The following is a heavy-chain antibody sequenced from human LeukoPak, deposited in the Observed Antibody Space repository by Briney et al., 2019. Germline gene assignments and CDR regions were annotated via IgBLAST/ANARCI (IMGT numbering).Heavy chain of an antibody. J-gene: IGHJ5*02. CDR2: INPNSGGT. D-gene: IGHD3-10*01. CDR3: ARGVYYGSGRRGWFDP. V-gene: IGHV1-2*02. Sequence: ASVKVSCKASGYTFTGYYMHWVRQAPGQGLEWMGWINPNSGGTNYAQKFQGRVTMTRDTSISTAYMELSRLRSDDTAVYYCARGVYYGSGRRGWFDPWGQGTLVTVSS. CDR1: GYTFTGYY.